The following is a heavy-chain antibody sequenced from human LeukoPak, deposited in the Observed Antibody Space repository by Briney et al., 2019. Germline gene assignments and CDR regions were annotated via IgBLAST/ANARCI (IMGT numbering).Heavy chain of an antibody. D-gene: IGHD3-22*01. V-gene: IGHV7-4-1*02. CDR1: GYTFTSYA. J-gene: IGHJ4*02. CDR3: ARGMYYYDSSGYYHIN. Sequence: GASVKVSCKASGYTFTSYAMNWVRQAPGQGFEWMGWINTNTGNPTYAQGFTGRFVFSLDTSVSTAYLQISSLKAEDTAVYYCARGMYYYDSSGYYHINWGQGTLVTVSS. CDR2: INTNTGNP.